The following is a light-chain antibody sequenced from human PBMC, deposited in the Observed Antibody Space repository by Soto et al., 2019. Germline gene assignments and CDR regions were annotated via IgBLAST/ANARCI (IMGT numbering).Light chain of an antibody. V-gene: IGKV3-20*01. CDR3: QQYGSSGT. Sequence: EMVLTQSPGTLSLSPGERATLSCRASQSVSNNYLAWYQQKPGQAPRLLIYGASNRATGIPDRFSGSGCGTDFTITISRLEPEDFAEYYCQQYGSSGTFGQGTKVEIK. J-gene: IGKJ1*01. CDR1: QSVSNNY. CDR2: GAS.